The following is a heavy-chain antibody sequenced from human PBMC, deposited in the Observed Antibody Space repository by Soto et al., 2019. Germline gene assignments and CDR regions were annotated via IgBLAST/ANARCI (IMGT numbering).Heavy chain of an antibody. V-gene: IGHV4-39*01. D-gene: IGHD6-13*01. CDR3: ARRIAAAGLFDY. J-gene: IGHJ4*02. CDR2: IYYSGST. CDR1: GGSISSSSYY. Sequence: QLQLQESGPGLVKPSETLSLTCTVSGGSISSSSYYWGWIRQPPGKGLEWIGSIYYSGSTYYNPSLKSRVTISVDTSKNQFSLKLSSVTAADTAVYYCARRIAAAGLFDYWGQGTLVTVSS.